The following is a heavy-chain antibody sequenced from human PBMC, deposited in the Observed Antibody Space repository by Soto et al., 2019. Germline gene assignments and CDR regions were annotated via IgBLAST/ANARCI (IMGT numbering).Heavy chain of an antibody. J-gene: IGHJ6*02. CDR2: IYYSGST. CDR3: VRPVPILVRGVIIDNGMDV. CDR1: GGSISSSSYY. D-gene: IGHD3-10*01. Sequence: SETLSLTCTVSGGSISSSSYYWGWIRQPPGKGLEWIGSIYYSGSTYYNPSLKSRVTISVDTSKNQFSLKLSSVTAADTAVYYCVRPVPILVRGVIIDNGMDVWGQGTTVTVSS. V-gene: IGHV4-39*01.